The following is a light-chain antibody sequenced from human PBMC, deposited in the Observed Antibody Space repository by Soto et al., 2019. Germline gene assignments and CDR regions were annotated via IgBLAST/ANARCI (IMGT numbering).Light chain of an antibody. J-gene: IGKJ2*01. V-gene: IGKV3-20*01. CDR3: QRYDISPSP. Sequence: EIVLTQSPGTLSLSPGEGATLSCRASQSVSSSYLAWYQQKPGQAPRLLIYGASSRATGIPDRFSGGGSGTDFTLTISRLEPEDFAVYYCQRYDISPSPFGQGTKLEIK. CDR1: QSVSSSY. CDR2: GAS.